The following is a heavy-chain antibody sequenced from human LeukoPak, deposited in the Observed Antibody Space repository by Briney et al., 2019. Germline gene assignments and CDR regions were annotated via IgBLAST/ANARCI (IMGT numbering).Heavy chain of an antibody. D-gene: IGHD4-23*01. CDR2: IYTSGST. CDR3: ASHYGGAYYHYYYMDV. V-gene: IGHV4-61*02. Sequence: SETLSLTCTVSGGSISSGSYYWSWIRQPAGKGLEWIGRIYTSGSTNYNPSLKSRVTISVDTSKNHFSLKLSSVTAADTAVYYCASHYGGAYYHYYYMDVWGKGTTVTISS. CDR1: GGSISSGSYY. J-gene: IGHJ6*03.